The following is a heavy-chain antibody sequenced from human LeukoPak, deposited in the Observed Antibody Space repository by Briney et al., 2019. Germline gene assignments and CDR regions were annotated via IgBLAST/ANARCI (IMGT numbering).Heavy chain of an antibody. V-gene: IGHV3-33*06. J-gene: IGHJ4*02. D-gene: IGHD3-22*01. CDR3: AKDPNYYDSSGNDY. CDR1: GFTFSNSG. CDR2: IWYDGSNK. Sequence: GGSLRLSCAASGFTFSNSGMHWVRQAPGKGLEWVAIIWYDGSNKYYADSVKGRFTISRDNSKNTLYLQMNSLRAEDTAVYYCAKDPNYYDSSGNDYWGQGTLVTVSS.